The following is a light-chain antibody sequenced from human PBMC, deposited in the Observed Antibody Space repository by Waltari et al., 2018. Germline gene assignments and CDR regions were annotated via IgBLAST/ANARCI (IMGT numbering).Light chain of an antibody. Sequence: VLLTQSPATLSLSPGQTATISCRASESVSRFFAWYQQKPGQPPRLLIYDASTRAPGIPARFSGSGFGTDFTLTIRSLQPEDFAVYYCQQRRNWHLTSGGGTRLE. CDR3: QQRRNWHLT. CDR2: DAS. J-gene: IGKJ4*01. V-gene: IGKV3-11*01. CDR1: ESVSRF.